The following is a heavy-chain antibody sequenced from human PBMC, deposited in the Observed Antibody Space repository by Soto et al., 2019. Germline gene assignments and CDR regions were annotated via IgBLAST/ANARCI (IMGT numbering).Heavy chain of an antibody. J-gene: IGHJ3*02. V-gene: IGHV3-53*01. CDR3: ARSVFEREAFDM. Sequence: GGSLRLSCAVSGFTVSSNYMSWVRQAPGKGLEWVSIIYTGGTTYYIDSVRGRFTISRDNSKNTLFLQINSLTAEDTAMYYCARSVFEREAFDMWGPGKMVTVSS. CDR2: IYTGGTT. D-gene: IGHD3-3*01. CDR1: GFTVSSNY.